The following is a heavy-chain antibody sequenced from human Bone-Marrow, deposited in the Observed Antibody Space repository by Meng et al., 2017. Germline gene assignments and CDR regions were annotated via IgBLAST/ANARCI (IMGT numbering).Heavy chain of an antibody. Sequence: EVQLVESGGRVVRPGGSLRLSCAASGFAFDDYGMSGVRQAPGRGLEWVSGINWNGGSTGYADSVKGRFTISRDSAKSSLFLKMNSLRAEDPALYYCTTTQSRGGGGDDYWGQGTLVTVSS. J-gene: IGHJ4*02. D-gene: IGHD1/OR15-1a*01. CDR1: GFAFDDYG. V-gene: IGHV3-20*04. CDR3: TTTQSRGGGGDDY. CDR2: INWNGGST.